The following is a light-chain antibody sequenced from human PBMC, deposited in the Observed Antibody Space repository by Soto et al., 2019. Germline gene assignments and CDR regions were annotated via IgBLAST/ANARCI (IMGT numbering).Light chain of an antibody. V-gene: IGKV3-20*01. CDR1: QSVSSNS. Sequence: EIVLTQSPGTLSLSPGKGATLSCRASQSVSSNSLAWYQQKPGQAPSLLIFGASSRATGIPDRFSGSGSGTDFTLTIARLEPGDFAVYYCQQYGNSPRTFGQGTKVEIK. J-gene: IGKJ1*01. CDR3: QQYGNSPRT. CDR2: GAS.